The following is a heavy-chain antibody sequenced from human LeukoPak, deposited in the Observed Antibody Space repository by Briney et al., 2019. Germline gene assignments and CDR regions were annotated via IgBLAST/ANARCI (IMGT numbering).Heavy chain of an antibody. CDR3: ARRAVAAAGENAEYLQH. V-gene: IGHV5-51*01. Sequence: GESLKISCKGSGYSFTSYWIAWVRQMPGKGLEWMGITYPGDSDTRYSPSFQGQVTISADKSITTAYLQWSSLKASDTAIYYCARRAVAAAGENAEYLQHWGQGTLVTVSS. D-gene: IGHD6-13*01. CDR1: GYSFTSYW. CDR2: TYPGDSDT. J-gene: IGHJ1*01.